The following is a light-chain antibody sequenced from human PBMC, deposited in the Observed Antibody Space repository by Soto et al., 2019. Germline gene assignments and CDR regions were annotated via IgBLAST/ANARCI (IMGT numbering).Light chain of an antibody. Sequence: QSALTQPASVSGSPGQSITISCTGTSSDVGSYNYVSWYQQYTGKAPKLMIYDVSNRPSGVSYRFSGSKSGNTASLTISGLQAEDGADCYFSSYTTSSTHVVFGGGTKLTVL. V-gene: IGLV2-14*01. CDR2: DVS. CDR1: SSDVGSYNY. J-gene: IGLJ2*01. CDR3: SSYTTSSTHVV.